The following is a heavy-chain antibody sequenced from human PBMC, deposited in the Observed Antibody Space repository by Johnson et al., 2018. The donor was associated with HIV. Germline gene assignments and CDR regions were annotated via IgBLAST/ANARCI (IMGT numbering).Heavy chain of an antibody. CDR2: ISSSGRTI. CDR1: GFTFGDYY. Sequence: QVQLVESGGGLVKPGGSLRLSCAASGFTFGDYYMSWIRQAPGKGLEWVSYISSSGRTIHYVDSVKGRFTISRNNTNNSLYLQMNSVRDDGTAVYYCARGQWLVPGAFDIWGQGTMVTVSS. D-gene: IGHD6-19*01. V-gene: IGHV3-11*04. J-gene: IGHJ3*02. CDR3: ARGQWLVPGAFDI.